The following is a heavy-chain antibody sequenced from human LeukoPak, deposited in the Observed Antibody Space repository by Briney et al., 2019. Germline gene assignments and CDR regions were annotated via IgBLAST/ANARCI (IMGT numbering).Heavy chain of an antibody. CDR3: ARVAVADY. D-gene: IGHD6-19*01. CDR2: IKQDGSEK. J-gene: IGHJ4*02. V-gene: IGHV3-7*04. Sequence: PGGSLRLSCAASGFIFSNYWMAWVRQAPGKGLEWVANIKQDGSEKYYVDSVKGRFTISRDNARNTLYLQMNSLRAEDTGVYYCARVAVADYWGQGTLVTVSS. CDR1: GFIFSNYW.